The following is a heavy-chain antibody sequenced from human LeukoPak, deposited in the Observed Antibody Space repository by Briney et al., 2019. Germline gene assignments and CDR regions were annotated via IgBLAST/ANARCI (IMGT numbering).Heavy chain of an antibody. Sequence: GASVKVSCKAYGYTFTGHFMHWVRQAPGQGLEWMGWIEPKSGGTHYGHKFQGRVTMTRDTSMSTAYMELSRVKADDTAVYYCAREMGVVPTAIPTVDSWGQGTLVTVSS. CDR3: AREMGVVPTAIPTVDS. J-gene: IGHJ4*02. CDR2: IEPKSGGT. D-gene: IGHD2-2*02. V-gene: IGHV1-2*02. CDR1: GYTFTGHF.